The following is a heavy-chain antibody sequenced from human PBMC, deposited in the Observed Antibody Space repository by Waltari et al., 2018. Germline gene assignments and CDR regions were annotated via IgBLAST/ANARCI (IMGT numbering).Heavy chain of an antibody. CDR3: ARDRLGSYGYD. V-gene: IGHV3-66*02. D-gene: IGHD5-18*01. J-gene: IGHJ4*02. CDR2: IYSDGST. CDR1: GFTVSSNY. Sequence: AHLEESGGGLVQPGGSLRLSCAASGFTVSSNYMSWVRQAPGKGRECVSVIYSDGSTYYADSVEGRFTISRDNSKNTLYLQMNSLRAEDTAVYYCARDRLGSYGYDWGQGTLVTVSS.